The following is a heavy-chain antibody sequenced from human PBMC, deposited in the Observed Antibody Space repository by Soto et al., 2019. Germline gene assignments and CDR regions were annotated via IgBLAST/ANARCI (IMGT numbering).Heavy chain of an antibody. Sequence: GGSLRLSCAASGFTFSSYAMHWVRQAPGKGLEWVAVISYDGSNKYYADSVKGRFTISRDNSKNTLYLQMNSLRAEDTAVYYCANLDILTGSYYYYGMDVWGQGTTVTVSS. CDR3: ANLDILTGSYYYYGMDV. J-gene: IGHJ6*02. CDR1: GFTFSSYA. V-gene: IGHV3-30-3*01. D-gene: IGHD3-9*01. CDR2: ISYDGSNK.